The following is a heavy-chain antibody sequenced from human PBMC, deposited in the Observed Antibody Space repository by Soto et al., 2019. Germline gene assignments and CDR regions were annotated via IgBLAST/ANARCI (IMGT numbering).Heavy chain of an antibody. Sequence: GGSLRLSCAASGFTFSSYGMHWVRQAPGKGLEWVAVIWYDGSNKYYADSVKGRFTISRDNSKNTLYLQMSSLRAEDTAVYYCARDLVLLRYSSGYVDIWGQGTMVTVSS. CDR1: GFTFSSYG. D-gene: IGHD3-22*01. V-gene: IGHV3-33*01. CDR2: IWYDGSNK. CDR3: ARDLVLLRYSSGYVDI. J-gene: IGHJ3*02.